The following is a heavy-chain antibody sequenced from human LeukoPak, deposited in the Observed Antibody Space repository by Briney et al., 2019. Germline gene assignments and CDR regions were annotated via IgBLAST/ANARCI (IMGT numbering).Heavy chain of an antibody. CDR1: GYSFTSYW. CDR3: ARSHNPTIFGVTAHMDV. Sequence: GESLKISCKGSGYSFTSYWIGWVRQMPGKGLEWMGIIYPGDSDTRYSPSFQGQVTISADKSISTAYLQWSSLKASDTAMYYCARSHNPTIFGVTAHMDVWGKGTTVTVSS. J-gene: IGHJ6*03. D-gene: IGHD3-3*01. V-gene: IGHV5-51*01. CDR2: IYPGDSDT.